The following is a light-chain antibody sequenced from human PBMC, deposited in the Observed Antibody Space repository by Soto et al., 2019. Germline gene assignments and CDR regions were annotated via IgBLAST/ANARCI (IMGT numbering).Light chain of an antibody. V-gene: IGKV3-15*01. CDR2: GAS. Sequence: EIVMTQSPATLSVSPGERATLSCRASQSVSSNLAWYQQKPGQAPRLLIFGASTRATGIPARFSGSGSGTEFTLTISSLQSEDFAVYYFQQYNTLPPITFGPGTRLDIK. CDR1: QSVSSN. J-gene: IGKJ5*01. CDR3: QQYNTLPPIT.